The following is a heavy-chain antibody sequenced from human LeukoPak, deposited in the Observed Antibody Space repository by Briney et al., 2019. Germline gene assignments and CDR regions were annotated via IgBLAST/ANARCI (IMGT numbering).Heavy chain of an antibody. D-gene: IGHD1-20*01. CDR2: IHQSGDT. J-gene: IGHJ4*02. V-gene: IGHV4-30-2*01. Sequence: PSETLSLTCTVSGDSITTGGYYWSWIRQPPGTGLEWVGYIHQSGDTYYNPSLRSRVTISADRSNNQFSLRVSSVTAADTAVYYCARDGGYNWNYFDYWGQGTLVTVSS. CDR3: ARDGGYNWNYFDY. CDR1: GDSITTGGYY.